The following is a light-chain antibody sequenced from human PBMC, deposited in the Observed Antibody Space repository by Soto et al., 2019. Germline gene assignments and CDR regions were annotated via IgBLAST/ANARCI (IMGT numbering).Light chain of an antibody. CDR2: GAS. CDR3: QQYNNWPSWT. V-gene: IGKV3-15*01. J-gene: IGKJ1*01. Sequence: EIMMPQSPATLSVSPGERATLSCRASQTIRTNLAWYQQKPGQAPRLLIYGASTRATGIPARFSGSGSGTEFTLAISSLQSGDFAVYYCQQYNNWPSWTFGQGTKVDIK. CDR1: QTIRTN.